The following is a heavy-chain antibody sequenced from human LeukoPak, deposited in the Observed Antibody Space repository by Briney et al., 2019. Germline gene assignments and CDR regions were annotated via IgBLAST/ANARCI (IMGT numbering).Heavy chain of an antibody. CDR3: ARGAPPQN. V-gene: IGHV4-39*07. CDR2: VYYTGAS. J-gene: IGHJ4*02. Sequence: SETLSLTCTVSGGSISSSSYYWGWIRQPPGKGLEWIGSVYYTGASYYNPSLKSRVTISIDTSKRHFSLKLTSVTAADTAVYYCARGAPPQNWGQGALVTVSS. CDR1: GGSISSSSYY.